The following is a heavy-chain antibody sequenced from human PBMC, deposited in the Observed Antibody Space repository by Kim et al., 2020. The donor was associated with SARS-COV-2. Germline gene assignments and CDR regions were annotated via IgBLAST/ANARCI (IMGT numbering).Heavy chain of an antibody. V-gene: IGHV3-23*01. D-gene: IGHD5-12*01. J-gene: IGHJ2*01. Sequence: ADSVKGRFTISRDNSKITLYLQMNGLRADDTAVYYCAKARGYDNNYGYFDFWGRGTLVTVSS. CDR3: AKARGYDNNYGYFDF.